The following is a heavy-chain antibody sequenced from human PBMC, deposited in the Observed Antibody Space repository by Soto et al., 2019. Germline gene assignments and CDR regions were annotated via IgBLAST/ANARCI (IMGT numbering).Heavy chain of an antibody. V-gene: IGHV3-30-3*01. J-gene: IGHJ3*02. CDR2: ISYDGSNK. CDR3: SGLQWLRLKKAAFDI. CDR1: GFTFSSYA. Sequence: QVQLVESGGGVVQPGRSLRLSCAASGFTFSSYAMHWVRQAPGKGLEWVAVISYDGSNKYYADSVKGRFTISRDNSKNTLYLQMNSLRAEDTAVYYCSGLQWLRLKKAAFDIWGHGTMVTVSS. D-gene: IGHD5-12*01.